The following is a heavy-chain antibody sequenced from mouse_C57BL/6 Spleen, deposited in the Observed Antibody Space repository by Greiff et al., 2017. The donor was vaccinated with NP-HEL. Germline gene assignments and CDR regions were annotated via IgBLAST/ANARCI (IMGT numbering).Heavy chain of an antibody. V-gene: IGHV3-6*01. CDR1: GYSITSGYY. J-gene: IGHJ2*01. CDR3: ARANYYGSSYGFDY. Sequence: EVQLQQSGPGLVKPSQSLSLTCSVTGYSITSGYYWNWIRQFPGNKLEWMGYISYDGSNNYNPSLKNRISITRDTSKNQFFLKLNSVTTEDTATYYCARANYYGSSYGFDYWGQGTTLTVSS. D-gene: IGHD1-1*01. CDR2: ISYDGSN.